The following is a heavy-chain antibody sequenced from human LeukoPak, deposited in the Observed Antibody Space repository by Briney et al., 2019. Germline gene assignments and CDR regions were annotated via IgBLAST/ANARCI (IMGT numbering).Heavy chain of an antibody. CDR1: GYTLTELS. Sequence: ASVKVSCKVSGYTLTELSMHWVRQAPGKGLECMGGFDPEDGETIYAQKFQGSVTMTEDTSTDTAYMELSSLRSEDTAVYYCATEIPRWMGNMVRGVISSWGQGTLVTVSS. CDR2: FDPEDGET. CDR3: ATEIPRWMGNMVRGVISS. V-gene: IGHV1-24*01. J-gene: IGHJ4*02. D-gene: IGHD3-10*01.